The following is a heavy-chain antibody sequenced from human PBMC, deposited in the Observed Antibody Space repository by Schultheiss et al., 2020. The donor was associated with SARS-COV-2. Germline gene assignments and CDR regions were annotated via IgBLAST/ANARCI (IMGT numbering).Heavy chain of an antibody. CDR3: ARYGGNSGFDY. CDR2: INHSGST. D-gene: IGHD4-23*01. Sequence: SETLSLTCTVSGGSISSSSYYWGWIRQPPGKGLEWIGEINHSGSTNYNPSLKSRVTISVDTSKNQFSLKLSSVTAADTAVYYCARYGGNSGFDYWGQGTLVTVSS. CDR1: GGSISSSSYY. J-gene: IGHJ4*02. V-gene: IGHV4-39*07.